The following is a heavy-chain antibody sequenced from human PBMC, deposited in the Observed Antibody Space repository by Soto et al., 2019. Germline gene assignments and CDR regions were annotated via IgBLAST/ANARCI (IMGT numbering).Heavy chain of an antibody. V-gene: IGHV3-15*01. J-gene: IGHJ6*02. Sequence: GGSLRLSCAASVFTFSNAWMSWVRQAPGKGLEWVGRIKSKTDGGTTDYAAPVKGRFTISRDDSKNTLYLQMNSLKTEDTAVYYCTTGPTSAVAGKYYYYGMDVWGQGTTVTVSS. D-gene: IGHD6-19*01. CDR2: IKSKTDGGTT. CDR1: VFTFSNAW. CDR3: TTGPTSAVAGKYYYYGMDV.